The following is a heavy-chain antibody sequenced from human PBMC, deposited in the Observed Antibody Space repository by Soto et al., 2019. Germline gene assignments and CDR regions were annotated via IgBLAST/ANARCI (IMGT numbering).Heavy chain of an antibody. D-gene: IGHD1-26*01. CDR2: ISSSGSTI. J-gene: IGHJ6*02. V-gene: IGHV3-11*01. CDR3: ARGLLIVGAMDYYYYYGMDV. Sequence: QVQLVESGGGLVKPGGSLRLSCAASGFTFSDYYMSWIRQAPGKGLEWVSYISSSGSTIYYADSVKGRFTISRDNAKNSLYLQMNSLRAEDTAVYYCARGLLIVGAMDYYYYYGMDVWGQGTTVTVSS. CDR1: GFTFSDYY.